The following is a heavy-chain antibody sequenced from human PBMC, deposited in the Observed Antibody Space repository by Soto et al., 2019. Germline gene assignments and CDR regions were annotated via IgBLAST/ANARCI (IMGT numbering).Heavy chain of an antibody. Sequence: PGGSLRLSCAASGFTFSSYAMSWVRQAPGKGLEWVSAISGSGGSTYYADSVKGRFTISRDNSKNTLYLQMNSLRAEDTAVYYCAKEAPYYYDSSGYYYFDYWGQGTLVTVSS. V-gene: IGHV3-23*01. CDR2: ISGSGGST. J-gene: IGHJ4*02. CDR3: AKEAPYYYDSSGYYYFDY. D-gene: IGHD3-22*01. CDR1: GFTFSSYA.